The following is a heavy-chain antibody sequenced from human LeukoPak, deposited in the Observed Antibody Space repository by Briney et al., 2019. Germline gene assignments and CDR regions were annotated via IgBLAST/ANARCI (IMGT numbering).Heavy chain of an antibody. J-gene: IGHJ4*02. CDR3: AGGAHYYFDY. CDR2: IKQGGSEK. Sequence: PGGSLTLSCAASGFTFSSYWMSWVRQAPGKGLEWVANIKQGGSEKYYVDSVKGRFTISRDNAKNSLYLQMKSLRAEDTAVYYCAGGAHYYFDYWGQGTLVTVSS. CDR1: GFTFSSYW. V-gene: IGHV3-7*01.